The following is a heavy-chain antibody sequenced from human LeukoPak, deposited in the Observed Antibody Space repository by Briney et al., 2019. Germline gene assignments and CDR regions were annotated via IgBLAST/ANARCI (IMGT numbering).Heavy chain of an antibody. CDR3: ASQTSVVVAAAIDY. CDR1: GGSIRSGSFY. V-gene: IGHV4-39*07. D-gene: IGHD2-15*01. CDR2: IYYSGST. J-gene: IGHJ4*02. Sequence: SETLSLTCTVPGGSIRSGSFYWGWIRQPPGKGLEWIGSIYYSGSTYYNPSLKSRVTISVDTSKNQFSLKLSSVTAADTAVYYCASQTSVVVAAAIDYWGQGTLVTVSS.